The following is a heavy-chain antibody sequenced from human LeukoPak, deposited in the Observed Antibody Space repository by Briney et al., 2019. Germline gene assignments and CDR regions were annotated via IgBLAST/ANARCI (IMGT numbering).Heavy chain of an antibody. V-gene: IGHV3-23*01. CDR1: GFTFSNYA. CDR3: AEGYNYGYGY. CDR2: ISGSGDST. D-gene: IGHD5-18*01. J-gene: IGHJ4*02. Sequence: GGSLRLSCAASGFTFSNYAMSWVRQAPGKGLEWVSDISGSGDSTNYADSVEGRFTISRDNSKNTLYLQMNSLRAEDTAVYYCAEGYNYGYGYWGQGTLVTVSS.